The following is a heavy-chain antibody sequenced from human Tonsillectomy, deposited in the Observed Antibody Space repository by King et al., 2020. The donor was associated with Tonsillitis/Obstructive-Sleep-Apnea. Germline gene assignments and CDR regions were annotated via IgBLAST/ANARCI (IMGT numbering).Heavy chain of an antibody. J-gene: IGHJ5*02. CDR1: GFTFSDYF. D-gene: IGHD6-19*01. V-gene: IGHV3-11*01. Sequence: VQLVESGGGLVKPGGSLRLSCAASGFTFSDYFMTWIRQAPGKGLEWVSYISSSGSTKYYADSVKGRFTISRENTKKSLYLQLNSLRAEDTAVYYCAREGSLNWFDPWGQGTLVTVSS. CDR2: ISSSGSTK. CDR3: AREGSLNWFDP.